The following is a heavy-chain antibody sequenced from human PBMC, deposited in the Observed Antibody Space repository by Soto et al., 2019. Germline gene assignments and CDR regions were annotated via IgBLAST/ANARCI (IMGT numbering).Heavy chain of an antibody. CDR1: GFTLSAYW. CDR2: INRDGSKK. CDR3: SGDVSPGSSSLYLGAFDI. D-gene: IGHD6-13*01. J-gene: IGHJ3*02. Sequence: EVQLEESGGDLVQPGGSLRLSCAASGFTLSAYWMTWVRQAPGKGLEWVANINRDGSKKSYLDSVRGRFTISRDNVGNSLFLQKDSLRADDPALFYCSGDVSPGSSSLYLGAFDIWGQGTMVTVSS. V-gene: IGHV3-7*05.